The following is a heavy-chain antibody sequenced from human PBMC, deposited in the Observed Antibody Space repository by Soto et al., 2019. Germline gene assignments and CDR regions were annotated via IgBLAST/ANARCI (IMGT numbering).Heavy chain of an antibody. J-gene: IGHJ4*02. D-gene: IGHD5-12*01. CDR1: GGTFSSYA. Sequence: QVQLVQSGAEVKKPGSSVKVSCKASGGTFSSYAISWVRQAPGQGLEWLGGIIPIFGTANYVQKFQGRVTTTADKSTRTASMELSSLRSEDTAVYDCAGGYDWGYFDYWGQGTLVTVSS. CDR2: IIPIFGTA. V-gene: IGHV1-69*06. CDR3: AGGYDWGYFDY.